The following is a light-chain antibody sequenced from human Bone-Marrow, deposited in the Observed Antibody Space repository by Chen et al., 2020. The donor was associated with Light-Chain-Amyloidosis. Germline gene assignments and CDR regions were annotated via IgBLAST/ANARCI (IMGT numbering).Light chain of an antibody. J-gene: IGKJ4*01. CDR3: QQYGTSPLT. Sequence: EIVLTQSPGSLSLSPGEGANLSCMASQTISSNYLTWYQPKFGQAPRLLIYGSSSRATGIPDRFTGSGSGTDFTLTINRLEPEDFAMYYCQQYGTSPLTFGGGTKVEIK. CDR1: QTISSNY. V-gene: IGKV3-20*01. CDR2: GSS.